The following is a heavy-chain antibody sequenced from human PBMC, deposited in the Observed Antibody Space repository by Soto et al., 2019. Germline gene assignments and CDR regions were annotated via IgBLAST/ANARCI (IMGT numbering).Heavy chain of an antibody. Sequence: PGGSLRLSCAASGFTFSSYSMNWVRQAPGKGLEWVSYISSSSSTIYYADSVKGRFTISRDSAKNSLYLQMNSLRAEDTAVYYCAREEITEYNWFDPWGQGTLVTVSS. CDR1: GFTFSSYS. V-gene: IGHV3-48*01. CDR2: ISSSSSTI. J-gene: IGHJ5*02. D-gene: IGHD3-10*01. CDR3: AREEITEYNWFDP.